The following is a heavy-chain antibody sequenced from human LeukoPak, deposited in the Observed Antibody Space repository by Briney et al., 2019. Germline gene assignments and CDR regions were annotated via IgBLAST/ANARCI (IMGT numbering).Heavy chain of an antibody. CDR1: GGSISSGSYY. CDR3: ARSDYGMDV. J-gene: IGHJ6*02. CDR2: IYTSGST. Sequence: SQTLSLTCTVSGGSISSGSYYWSWIRQPAGKGLEWIGRIYTSGSTNYNPSLKSRVTISVDTSKNQFSLKLSSVTAADTAVYYCARSDYGMDVWSQGTTVTVSS. V-gene: IGHV4-61*02.